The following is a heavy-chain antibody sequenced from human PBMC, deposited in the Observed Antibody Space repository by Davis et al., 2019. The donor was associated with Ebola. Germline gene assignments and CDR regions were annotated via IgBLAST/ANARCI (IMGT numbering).Heavy chain of an antibody. V-gene: IGHV1-69*13. CDR1: GGTFSSYA. J-gene: IGHJ6*02. Sequence: SVKVSCKASGGTFSSYAISWVRQAPGQGLEWMGGIIPIFGTANYAQKFQGRVTITADESTSTAYMELSSLRSEDTAVYYCARAREFYGDYIWGYYYGMDVWGQGTTVTVSS. D-gene: IGHD4-17*01. CDR2: IIPIFGTA. CDR3: ARAREFYGDYIWGYYYGMDV.